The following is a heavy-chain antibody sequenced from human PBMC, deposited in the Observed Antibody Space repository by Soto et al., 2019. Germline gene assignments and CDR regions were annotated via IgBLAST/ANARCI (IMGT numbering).Heavy chain of an antibody. D-gene: IGHD3-16*02. Sequence: ASVKGSCKASRYTFTSYGISWVRQSPGQGLEWMGWISAYNGNTKYAQKLQGRVTMTTDTSTSTAYMEMRSLRSDDTAVYYCARVVFAQYRPNDYWGQGTLVTSPQ. J-gene: IGHJ4*02. CDR2: ISAYNGNT. CDR1: RYTFTSYG. CDR3: ARVVFAQYRPNDY. V-gene: IGHV1-18*01.